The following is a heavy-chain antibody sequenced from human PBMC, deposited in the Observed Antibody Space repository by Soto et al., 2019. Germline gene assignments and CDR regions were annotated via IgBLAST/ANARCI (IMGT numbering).Heavy chain of an antibody. CDR1: GFTFGDYA. Sequence: GGSLRLSCTASGFTFGDYALSWFRQAPGKGLEWVGFIRRKADGGTTEYAASVKGRFTISRDDSKSIAYLQMNSLKSEDTAVYYCTRGVGPPDSWGQGTLVTVSS. V-gene: IGHV3-49*03. CDR3: TRGVGPPDS. D-gene: IGHD1-26*01. CDR2: IRRKADGGTT. J-gene: IGHJ1*01.